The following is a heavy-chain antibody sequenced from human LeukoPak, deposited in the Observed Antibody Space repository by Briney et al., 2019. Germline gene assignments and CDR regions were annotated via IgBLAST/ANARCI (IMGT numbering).Heavy chain of an antibody. CDR3: ARRELLSTPDAFDI. D-gene: IGHD3-10*01. J-gene: IGHJ3*02. CDR1: GGSISSSSYY. Sequence: SETLSLTCTVSGGSISSSSYYWGWIRQPPGKGLEWIGDIFYTGSSYYNPSLKSRVTISVDTSKNQFSLRVTSVTAADTAVYYCARRELLSTPDAFDIWGQGTMVTVSS. V-gene: IGHV4-39*01. CDR2: IFYTGSS.